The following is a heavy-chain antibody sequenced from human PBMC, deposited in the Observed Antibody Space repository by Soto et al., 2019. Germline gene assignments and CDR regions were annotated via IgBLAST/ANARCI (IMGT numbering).Heavy chain of an antibody. J-gene: IGHJ5*02. CDR1: GYTVPSSY. CDR3: ARSQVTTVKENGVDP. D-gene: IGHD4-17*01. V-gene: IGHV1-46*01. Sequence: ASAKLSRTSAGYTVPSSYMHWVRLAPGQGLEWMGIINPSGGSTSYAQKFQGRVTMTRDTSTSTVYMELSSLRSEDTAVYYCARSQVTTVKENGVDPWGQGTLGNVS. CDR2: INPSGGST.